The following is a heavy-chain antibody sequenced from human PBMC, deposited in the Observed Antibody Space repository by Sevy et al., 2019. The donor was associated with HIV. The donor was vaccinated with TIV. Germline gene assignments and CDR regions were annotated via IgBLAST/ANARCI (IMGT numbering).Heavy chain of an antibody. CDR1: GGSISSGDYY. V-gene: IGHV4-30-4*01. D-gene: IGHD2-2*01. Sequence: SETLSLTCTVSGGSISSGDYYWTWIPQSPGKGLEWIGYIYYSGTTYYNPSLKGRVTISVDTSKNQFSLGLSSVTAADTAVYYCARDCISTSPHNWFDPWGQGTLVTVSS. CDR2: IYYSGTT. CDR3: ARDCISTSPHNWFDP. J-gene: IGHJ5*02.